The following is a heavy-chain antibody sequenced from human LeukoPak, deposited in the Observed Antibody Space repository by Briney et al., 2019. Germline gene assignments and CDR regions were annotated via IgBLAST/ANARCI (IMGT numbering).Heavy chain of an antibody. Sequence: ASVKVSCKASGYTFTTYGITWVRQAPGQGLEWMGWISPYNGNTNYAQELQGRVTMTTDTSTSTAYMELRSLRSDDTAVYYCARDPGGYLRPLDYWGQGTLVTVSS. D-gene: IGHD3-16*01. J-gene: IGHJ4*02. V-gene: IGHV1-18*01. CDR3: ARDPGGYLRPLDY. CDR2: ISPYNGNT. CDR1: GYTFTTYG.